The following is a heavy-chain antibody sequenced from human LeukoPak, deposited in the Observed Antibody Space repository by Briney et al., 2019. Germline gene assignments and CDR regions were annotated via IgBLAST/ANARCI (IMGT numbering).Heavy chain of an antibody. CDR2: ISAYNGNT. J-gene: IGHJ6*02. V-gene: IGHV1-18*01. D-gene: IGHD5-18*01. CDR3: ARGYSYGPLATYYYYYGMDV. Sequence: ASVKVSCKASGYTFTSYGISWVRQAPGQGLEWMGWISAYNGNTNYAQKLQGRVTMTTDTPTSTAYMELRSLRSDDTAVYYCARGYSYGPLATYYYYYGMDVWGQGTTVTVSS. CDR1: GYTFTSYG.